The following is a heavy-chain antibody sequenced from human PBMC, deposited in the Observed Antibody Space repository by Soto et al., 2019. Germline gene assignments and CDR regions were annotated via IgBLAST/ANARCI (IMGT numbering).Heavy chain of an antibody. D-gene: IGHD5-12*01. CDR3: ARPNAAEDSGYDLYFYGMEV. V-gene: IGHV3-33*01. J-gene: IGHJ6*01. CDR2: VWYDGSNT. Sequence: QVQLVESGGGVVQPGNSLRLSCEASGFTFSRYGMHWVRQAPGKGLEWVAVVWYDGSNTYYGDSVKGRFTISRDNSKNTLYLQMNSLRDEDTAVYYCARPNAAEDSGYDLYFYGMEVW. CDR1: GFTFSRYG.